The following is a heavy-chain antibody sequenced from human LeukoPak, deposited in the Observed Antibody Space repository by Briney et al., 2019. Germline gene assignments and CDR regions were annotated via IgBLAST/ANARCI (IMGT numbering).Heavy chain of an antibody. CDR3: ARGSGSYYNPEFDY. Sequence: PGGSLRLSCAASGFTFSNYWMSWVRQAPGKGLEWVANIKQDGSEKYYVDSVKGRFTISRDNAKNSLYLQMNSLRAEDTAVYYCARGSGSYYNPEFDYWGQGTLVTVSS. CDR1: GFTFSNYW. D-gene: IGHD1-26*01. V-gene: IGHV3-7*01. J-gene: IGHJ4*02. CDR2: IKQDGSEK.